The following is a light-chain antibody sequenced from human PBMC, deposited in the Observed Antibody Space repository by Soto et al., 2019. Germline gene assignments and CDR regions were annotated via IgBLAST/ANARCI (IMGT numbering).Light chain of an antibody. CDR2: AAS. CDR1: QSIDSY. J-gene: IGKJ1*01. Sequence: DIQMTQSPSTLTASVGDRVTITCRASQSIDSYLSWYHQKAGQAPNLLIYAASILQTGVPSRFSGSGSGTDFTLIISSLQPEDSATYYCQQSYSAPQTFGQGTKVDIK. CDR3: QQSYSAPQT. V-gene: IGKV1-39*01.